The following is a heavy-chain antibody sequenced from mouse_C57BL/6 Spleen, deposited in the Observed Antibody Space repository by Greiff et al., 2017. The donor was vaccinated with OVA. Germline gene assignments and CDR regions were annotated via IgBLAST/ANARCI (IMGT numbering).Heavy chain of an antibody. CDR1: GYTFTDYY. CDR3: AREGDYYGSRNWYFDV. J-gene: IGHJ1*03. CDR2: IYPGSGNT. Sequence: QVQLQQSGAELVRPGASVKLSCKASGYTFTDYYINWVKQRPGQGLEWIARIYPGSGNTYYNEKFKGKATLTAEKSSSTAYMQLSSLTSEDSAVYFCAREGDYYGSRNWYFDVWGTGTTVTVCS. V-gene: IGHV1-76*01. D-gene: IGHD1-1*01.